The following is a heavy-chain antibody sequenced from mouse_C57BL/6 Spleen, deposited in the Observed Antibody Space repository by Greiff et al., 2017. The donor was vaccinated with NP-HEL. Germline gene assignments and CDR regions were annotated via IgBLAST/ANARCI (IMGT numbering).Heavy chain of an antibody. Sequence: VQLQQSGAELVRPGASVKLSCTASGFNIKDYYMHWVKQRPEQGLEWIGRIDPEDGDTEYAPKFQGKATMTADTSSNTAYLQRSSLTSEDTAVYYCTTSRSSPWYFDVWGTGTTVTVSS. V-gene: IGHV14-1*01. D-gene: IGHD1-1*01. CDR1: GFNIKDYY. CDR2: IDPEDGDT. J-gene: IGHJ1*03. CDR3: TTSRSSPWYFDV.